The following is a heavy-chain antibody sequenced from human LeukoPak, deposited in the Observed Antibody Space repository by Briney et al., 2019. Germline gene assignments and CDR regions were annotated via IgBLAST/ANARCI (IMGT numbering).Heavy chain of an antibody. V-gene: IGHV4-34*01. J-gene: IGHJ3*02. D-gene: IGHD3-16*01. CDR2: IYYSGST. Sequence: MPSETLSLTCAVYGGSFSGYYWSWIRQPPGKGLEWIGSIYYSGSTYYNPSLKSRVTISVDTSKNQFSLKLSSVTAADTAVYYCARQGGATHAFDIWGQGTMVTVSS. CDR3: ARQGGATHAFDI. CDR1: GGSFSGYY.